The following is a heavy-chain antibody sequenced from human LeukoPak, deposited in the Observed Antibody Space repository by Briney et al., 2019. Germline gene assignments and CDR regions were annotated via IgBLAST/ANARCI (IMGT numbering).Heavy chain of an antibody. CDR1: GGSFSGYY. D-gene: IGHD3-10*01. CDR2: INHSGST. V-gene: IGHV4-34*01. Sequence: SETLSLTCAVYGGSFSGYYWSWLRQPPGKGLEWIGEINHSGSTNYNPSLKSRVTISVDTSKNQFSLKLSSVTAADTAVYYCARHARWYYGSGSYRYFDYWGQGTLVTVSS. CDR3: ARHARWYYGSGSYRYFDY. J-gene: IGHJ4*02.